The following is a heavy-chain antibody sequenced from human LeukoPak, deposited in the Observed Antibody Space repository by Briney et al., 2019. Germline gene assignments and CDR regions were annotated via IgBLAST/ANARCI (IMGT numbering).Heavy chain of an antibody. J-gene: IGHJ1*01. CDR3: ARNYYGSGSYGAEYFQH. Sequence: GGSLRLSCAASGFTFSSYAMHWVRQAPGKGLEYVSAISSNGGSTYCANSVKGRFTISRDNSKNTLYLQMGSLRAEDMAVYYCARNYYGSGSYGAEYFQHWGQGTLVTVSS. CDR2: ISSNGGST. V-gene: IGHV3-64*01. D-gene: IGHD3-10*01. CDR1: GFTFSSYA.